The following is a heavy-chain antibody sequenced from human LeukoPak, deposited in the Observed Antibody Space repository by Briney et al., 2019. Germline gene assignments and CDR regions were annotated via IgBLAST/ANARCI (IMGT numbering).Heavy chain of an antibody. V-gene: IGHV4-31*03. CDR1: GGSISSGGYY. CDR3: ARTYSTSLVFDY. Sequence: SETLSLTCTVSGGSISSGGYYWSWIRQHPGKGLEWIGYIYYSGSNYYNPSLKSRVTISVDTSKNPFSLKLSSVTAADTAVYYCARTYSTSLVFDYWGQGTLVTVSS. CDR2: IYYSGSN. D-gene: IGHD6-6*01. J-gene: IGHJ4*02.